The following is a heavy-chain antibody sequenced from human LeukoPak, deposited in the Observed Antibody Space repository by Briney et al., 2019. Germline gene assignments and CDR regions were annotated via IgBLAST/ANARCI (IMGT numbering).Heavy chain of an antibody. CDR1: GGSISSYY. V-gene: IGHV4-59*12. CDR2: IYYSGST. D-gene: IGHD3-10*01. CDR3: ARVCITMARGVMRRGWFDP. J-gene: IGHJ5*02. Sequence: SETLSLTCTVSGGSISSYYWSWIRQPPGKGLEWIGYIYYSGSTNYNPSLKSRVTISVDTSKNQFSLKLSSVTAADTAVYYCARVCITMARGVMRRGWFDPWGQGTLVTVSS.